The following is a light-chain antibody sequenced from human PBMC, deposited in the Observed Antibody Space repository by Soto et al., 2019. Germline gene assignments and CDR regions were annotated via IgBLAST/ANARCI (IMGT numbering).Light chain of an antibody. CDR1: QSISSW. CDR2: KAS. Sequence: DIQMTQSPSTLSASVGDRVTITCRASQSISSWLAWYQQKPGKAPKLLMYKASNLESGVPSRFSGSGSGTEFPLTISSLQPDYFATYHCQQYNDYPLTFGGGTQVEIK. J-gene: IGKJ4*01. CDR3: QQYNDYPLT. V-gene: IGKV1-5*03.